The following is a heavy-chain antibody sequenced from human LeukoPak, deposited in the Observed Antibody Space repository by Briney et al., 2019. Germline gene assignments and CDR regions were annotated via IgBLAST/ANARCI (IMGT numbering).Heavy chain of an antibody. CDR2: ISNDGINT. Sequence: PGGSLRLSCAASGIIFSTYGMHWVRQAPGKGLEWVGVISNDGINTYYTDSLKGRFTISRDNSNSTLYLHMNSLRREDTAVYYCEKGRRGSSYVHYFDSWGQGALVTVSS. CDR3: EKGRRGSSYVHYFDS. D-gene: IGHD5-18*01. V-gene: IGHV3-30*18. J-gene: IGHJ4*02. CDR1: GIIFSTYG.